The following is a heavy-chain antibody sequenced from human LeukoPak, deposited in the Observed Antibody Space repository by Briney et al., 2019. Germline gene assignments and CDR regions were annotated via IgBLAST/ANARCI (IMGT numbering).Heavy chain of an antibody. CDR1: GFTFSSYA. CDR3: ARGDNDFWSGYVHYYYYYGMDV. Sequence: GGSLRLSCAASGFTFSSYAMSWVRQAPGKGLEWVSAISGSGGSTYYADSVKGRFTISRDNAKNSLYLQMNSLRAEDTAVYYCARGDNDFWSGYVHYYYYYGMDVWGQGTTVTVSS. CDR2: ISGSGGST. V-gene: IGHV3-23*01. D-gene: IGHD3-3*01. J-gene: IGHJ6*02.